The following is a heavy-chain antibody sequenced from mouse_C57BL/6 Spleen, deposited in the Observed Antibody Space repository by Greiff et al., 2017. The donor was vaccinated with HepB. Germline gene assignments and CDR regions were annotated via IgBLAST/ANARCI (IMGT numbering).Heavy chain of an antibody. CDR3: TTDYDYQAWFAY. CDR1: GFNIKDDY. V-gene: IGHV14-4*01. D-gene: IGHD2-4*01. J-gene: IGHJ3*01. Sequence: VQLKESGAELVRPGASVKLSCTASGFNIKDDYMHWVKQRPEQGLEWIGWIDPENGDTEYASKFQGKATITADTSSNTAYLQLSSLTSEDTAVYYCTTDYDYQAWFAYWGQGTLVTVSA. CDR2: IDPENGDT.